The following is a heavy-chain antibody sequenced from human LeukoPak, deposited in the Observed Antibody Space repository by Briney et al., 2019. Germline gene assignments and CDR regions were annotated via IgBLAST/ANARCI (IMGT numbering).Heavy chain of an antibody. Sequence: GGSLRLSCAASGFTFSDYYVSWIRQAPGKGLEWISYISSSGSTIYYADSVKGRFTISRDNAKNSLYLQMNSLRAEDTAVYYCARDDFGEFPDYYYGMDVWGQGTTVTVSS. V-gene: IGHV3-11*01. D-gene: IGHD3-10*01. J-gene: IGHJ6*02. CDR1: GFTFSDYY. CDR3: ARDDFGEFPDYYYGMDV. CDR2: ISSSGSTI.